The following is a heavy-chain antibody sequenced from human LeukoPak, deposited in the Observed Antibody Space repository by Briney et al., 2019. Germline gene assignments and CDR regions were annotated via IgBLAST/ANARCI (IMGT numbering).Heavy chain of an antibody. V-gene: IGHV3-30*18. CDR1: GFTFSSYG. D-gene: IGHD6-25*01. J-gene: IGHJ4*02. Sequence: GVSLRLSCAASGFTFSSYGMHWVRQAPGKGLEWVAVISYDGSNKYYADSVKGRFTISRDNSKNTLYLQMSSLRAEDTAVYYCAKSGGPTLDYWGQGTLVTVSS. CDR2: ISYDGSNK. CDR3: AKSGGPTLDY.